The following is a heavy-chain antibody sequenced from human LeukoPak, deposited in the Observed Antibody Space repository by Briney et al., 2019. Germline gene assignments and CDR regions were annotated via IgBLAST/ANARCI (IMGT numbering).Heavy chain of an antibody. V-gene: IGHV3-74*01. D-gene: IGHD3-10*01. CDR3: ARDLEDYYGSGSYSPGY. Sequence: GGSLRLSCAASGFTFSSYWMHWVRQAPGKGLVRVSRINSDGSSTSYADSVKGRFTISRDNAKNTLYLQMNSLRAEDTAVYYCARDLEDYYGSGSYSPGYWGQGTLVTVSS. CDR1: GFTFSSYW. J-gene: IGHJ4*02. CDR2: INSDGSST.